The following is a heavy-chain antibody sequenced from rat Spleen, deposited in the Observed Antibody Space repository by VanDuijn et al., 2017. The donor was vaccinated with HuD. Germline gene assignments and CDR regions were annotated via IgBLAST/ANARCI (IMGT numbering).Heavy chain of an antibody. CDR3: SRAIAADYVMAA. CDR1: GSSLTGNN. D-gene: IGHD1-2*01. CDR2: MRYDGDT. Sequence: QVQLKVSGPGLVQSSQTLSLTCTVSGSSLTGNNVHWVRQPPGKGLEWMGRMRYDGDTSYNSALRSRLRVTRDTSKNQVFLKMDSLQTDDTAIYYCSRAIAADYVMAAWGQGASVTVSS. V-gene: IGHV2-63*01. J-gene: IGHJ4*01.